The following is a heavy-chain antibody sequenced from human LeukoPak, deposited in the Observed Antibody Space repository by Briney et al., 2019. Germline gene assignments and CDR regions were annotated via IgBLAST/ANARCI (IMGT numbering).Heavy chain of an antibody. CDR2: INHSGST. V-gene: IGHV4-30-4*01. CDR1: GGSISSGDYY. J-gene: IGHJ4*02. CDR3: ARASIAARPIDY. Sequence: SQTLSLTCIVSGGSISSGDYYWSWTRQPPGKGLEWIGEINHSGSTNYNPSLKSRFTISVDTSKNQFSLKLSSVTAADTAVYYCARASIAARPIDYWGQGTLVTVSS. D-gene: IGHD6-6*01.